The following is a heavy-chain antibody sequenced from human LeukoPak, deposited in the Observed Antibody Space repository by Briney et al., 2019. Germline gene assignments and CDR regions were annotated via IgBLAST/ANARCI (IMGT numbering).Heavy chain of an antibody. CDR2: INHSGST. D-gene: IGHD3-10*01. CDR1: GGSFSGYY. V-gene: IGHV4-34*01. CDR3: ARGVSYYYGSGSYPRKYYFDY. J-gene: IGHJ4*02. Sequence: PSETLSLTCAVYGGSFSGYYWSWIRQPPGKGLEWIGEINHSGSTNYNPSLKSRVTISVDTSKNQFSLKLSSVTAADTAVYYCARGVSYYYGSGSYPRKYYFDYWGQGTLVTVSS.